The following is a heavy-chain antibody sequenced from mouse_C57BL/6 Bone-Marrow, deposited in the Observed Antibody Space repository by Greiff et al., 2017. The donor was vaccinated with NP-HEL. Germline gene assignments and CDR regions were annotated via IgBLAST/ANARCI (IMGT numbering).Heavy chain of an antibody. CDR1: GFNIKNTY. CDR2: IDPANGNT. CDR3: ARSQLASYWYFDV. D-gene: IGHD1-1*01. V-gene: IGHV14-3*01. J-gene: IGHJ1*03. Sequence: VQLKESVAELVRPGASVKLSCTASGFNIKNTYMHWVKQRPEQGLEWIGRIDPANGNTKYAPKFQGKATITADTSSNTAYLQLSSLTSEDTAIYCCARSQLASYWYFDVWGTGTTVTVSS.